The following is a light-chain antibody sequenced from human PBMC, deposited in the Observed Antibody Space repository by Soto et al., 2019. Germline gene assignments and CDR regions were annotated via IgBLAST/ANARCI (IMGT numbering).Light chain of an antibody. Sequence: DIEMTQSPSSLSASVGDRVTITCRARQSIGNFLHWYQQQPGKAPRLLIYATSSLQSGVPSRFSGSGSGTDFTLTISSLQPEDFATYYCQQSYSTPYTFGQGTKLEI. CDR3: QQSYSTPYT. J-gene: IGKJ2*01. CDR2: ATS. V-gene: IGKV1-39*01. CDR1: QSIGNF.